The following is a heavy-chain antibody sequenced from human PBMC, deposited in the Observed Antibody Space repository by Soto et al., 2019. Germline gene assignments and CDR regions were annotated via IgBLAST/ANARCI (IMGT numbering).Heavy chain of an antibody. Sequence: SETLSLTCSVSVGTINSGDYFFSWIRQPPGKGLEWIGSILYTWSTYCSPSLKGRASMSMDTSKNLLSLRLRSVTAADTAVYFCGTMQIVVEPAPMDVWGPETSVTVSS. D-gene: IGHD2-21*01. CDR2: ILYTWST. V-gene: IGHV4-30-4*01. J-gene: IGHJ6*02. CDR3: GTMQIVVEPAPMDV. CDR1: VGTINSGDYF.